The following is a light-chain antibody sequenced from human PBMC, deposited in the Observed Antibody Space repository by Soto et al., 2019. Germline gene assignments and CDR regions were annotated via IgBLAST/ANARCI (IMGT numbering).Light chain of an antibody. V-gene: IGKV3-11*01. CDR3: QQRSNWPPVT. CDR1: QSISNY. CDR2: DAS. Sequence: EIVLTQSPATLSLSPGERATLSCRASQSISNYLAWYQQKPGQAPRLLIYDASNRATGIPARFSGSGSVTDFTLTISSLEPEDVAVYYCQQRSNWPPVTFGGGTKVEIK. J-gene: IGKJ4*01.